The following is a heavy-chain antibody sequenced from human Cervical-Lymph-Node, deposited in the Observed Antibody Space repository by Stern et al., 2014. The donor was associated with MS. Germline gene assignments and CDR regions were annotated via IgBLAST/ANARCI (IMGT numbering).Heavy chain of an antibody. CDR1: GFTFSSYW. V-gene: IGHV3-74*01. CDR2: IGSDGSDP. CDR3: VRDKGTMTAAFGN. Sequence: VQLVESGGGLVRPGGSLRLSCAASGFTFSSYWMHWVRQVPGKGLVWVSRIGSDGSDPIYADSVKGRFTISRDNSRNTVYLQMNRLRPDDTAVYYCVRDKGTMTAAFGNWGPGTLVSVSS. J-gene: IGHJ4*02. D-gene: IGHD3-16*01.